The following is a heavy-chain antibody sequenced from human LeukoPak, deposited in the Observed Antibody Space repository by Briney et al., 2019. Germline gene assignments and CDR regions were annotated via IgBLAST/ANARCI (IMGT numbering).Heavy chain of an antibody. V-gene: IGHV2-5*02. J-gene: IGHJ4*02. CDR3: AGGSGRTFDY. D-gene: IGHD3-10*01. CDR1: GFSLSTSGVG. Sequence: SGPTLVKPTQTLTLTCTFSGFSLSTSGVGVGWIRQPPGKALEWLALIYWDDDKRYSPSLESRLTLTKDTSRNQVVLKMTNMDPVDTATYYCAGGSGRTFDYWGQGTLVTASS. CDR2: IYWDDDK.